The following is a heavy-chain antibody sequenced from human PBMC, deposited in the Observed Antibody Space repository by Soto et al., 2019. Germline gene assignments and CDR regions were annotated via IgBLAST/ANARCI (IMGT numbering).Heavy chain of an antibody. D-gene: IGHD3-22*01. CDR1: GFTFSDYY. CDR3: AKIPRPIVVKGYYYFDY. V-gene: IGHV3-11*01. Sequence: GGSLRLSCAASGFTFSDYYMSWIRQAPGKGLEWVSYISSSGGSTYYADSVKGRFTISRDNSKNSLYLQMNSLRAEDTAVYYCAKIPRPIVVKGYYYFDYWGQGTLVTVSS. J-gene: IGHJ4*02. CDR2: ISSSGGST.